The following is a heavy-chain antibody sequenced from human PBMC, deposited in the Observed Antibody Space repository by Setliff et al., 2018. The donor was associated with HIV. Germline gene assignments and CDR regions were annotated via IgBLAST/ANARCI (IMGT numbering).Heavy chain of an antibody. CDR1: GFTFSSYG. CDR3: AKNLYSSIWSPLDY. Sequence: LSLTCAASGFTFSSYGMHWVRQAPDKGLEWVSSILYDGSYKYYTDSVKGRFTISRDNSKNTLYLQMSTLRTEDTAVYYCAKNLYSSIWSPLDYWGQGTLVTVSS. D-gene: IGHD6-13*01. J-gene: IGHJ4*02. CDR2: ILYDGSYK. V-gene: IGHV3-30*02.